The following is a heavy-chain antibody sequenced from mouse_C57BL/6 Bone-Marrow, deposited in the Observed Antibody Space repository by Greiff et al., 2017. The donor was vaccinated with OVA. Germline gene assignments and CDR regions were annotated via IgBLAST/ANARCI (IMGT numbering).Heavy chain of an antibody. V-gene: IGHV1-81*01. CDR1: GYTFTSYG. J-gene: IGHJ4*01. CDR2: IYPRSGNT. D-gene: IGHD3-2*02. CDR3: AKTAQATYGAMDY. Sequence: VKVVESGAELARPGASVKLSCKASGYTFTSYGISWVKQRTGQGLEWIGEIYPRSGNTYYNEKFKGKATLTADKSSSTAYMELRSLTSEDSAVYFCAKTAQATYGAMDYWGQGTSVTVSS.